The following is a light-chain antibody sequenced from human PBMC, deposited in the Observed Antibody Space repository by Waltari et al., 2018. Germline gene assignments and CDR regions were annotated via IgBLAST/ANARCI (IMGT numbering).Light chain of an antibody. CDR3: GTWDSSLSAWV. J-gene: IGLJ3*02. CDR2: DNN. V-gene: IGLV1-51*01. CDR1: SSNIGNNY. Sequence: QSVLTQPPSVSAAPGQKGTISRSGSSSNIGNNYVSWYQQLPGTAPKLLIYDNNKRPSGCPERFSGSKSGTSATLGITGLQTGDEADYYCGTWDSSLSAWVFGGGTKLTVL.